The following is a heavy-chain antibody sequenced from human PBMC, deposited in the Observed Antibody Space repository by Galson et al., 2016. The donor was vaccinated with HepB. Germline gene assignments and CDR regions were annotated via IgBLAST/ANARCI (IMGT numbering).Heavy chain of an antibody. D-gene: IGHD3-9*01. V-gene: IGHV4-59*08. CDR2: IFSTGSA. Sequence: ETLSLTCTVSRGSMSHYFWSWIRQPPGKGLEWIGSIFSTGSASYNPSLKSRVTISLDTSKNQFSLRLTSVTAADTAVYYHARHGGPFDLYYYAMDVWGQGTTVSVSS. CDR3: ARHGGPFDLYYYAMDV. J-gene: IGHJ6*02. CDR1: RGSMSHYF.